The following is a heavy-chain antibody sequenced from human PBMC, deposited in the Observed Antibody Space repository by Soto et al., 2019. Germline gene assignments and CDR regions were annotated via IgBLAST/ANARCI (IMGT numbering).Heavy chain of an antibody. D-gene: IGHD2-21*02. Sequence: ASVKVSCKASGYTFTGYYMHWVRQAPGQGLEWMGWINPNSGGTNYAQKFQGWVTMTRDTSISTAYMELSRLRSDDTAVSYFARAHCGGNCYSGVDYWGQGTLVTVSS. V-gene: IGHV1-2*04. CDR3: ARAHCGGNCYSGVDY. J-gene: IGHJ4*02. CDR1: GYTFTGYY. CDR2: INPNSGGT.